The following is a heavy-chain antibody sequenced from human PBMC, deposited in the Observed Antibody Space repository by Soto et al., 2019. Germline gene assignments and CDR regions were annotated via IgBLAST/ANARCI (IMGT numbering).Heavy chain of an antibody. J-gene: IGHJ2*01. Sequence: PAGTLSLTCAASAVSISGCCYTWIWMPQPQGKDLEWIGYIYHSVSSYYNPSLKSRVTMSVDRPKNQFSLKLISVTAADTAVYYCARYMVRGVIKLSNCYFDLWGRGTLVTVSS. CDR2: IYHSVSS. CDR1: AVSISGCCYT. V-gene: IGHV4-30-2*01. CDR3: ARYMVRGVIKLSNCYFDL. D-gene: IGHD3-10*01.